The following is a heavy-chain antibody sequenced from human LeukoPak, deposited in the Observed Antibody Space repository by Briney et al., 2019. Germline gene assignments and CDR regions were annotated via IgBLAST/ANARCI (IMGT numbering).Heavy chain of an antibody. CDR3: ARERASGSYSIDY. D-gene: IGHD1-26*01. CDR2: IYHSGST. V-gene: IGHV4-4*02. CDR1: GGSISSSNW. Sequence: PSGTLSLTCAVSGGSISSSNWWSWVRQPPGKGLEWIGEIYHSGSTNYNPSLKSRVTISVDTSKNQFSLKLSSVTAADTAVYYCARERASGSYSIDYWGQGTLVTVSS. J-gene: IGHJ4*02.